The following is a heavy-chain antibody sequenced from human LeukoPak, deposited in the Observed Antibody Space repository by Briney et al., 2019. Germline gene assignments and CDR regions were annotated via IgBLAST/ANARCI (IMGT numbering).Heavy chain of an antibody. CDR2: VSAYNGDR. J-gene: IGHJ4*02. Sequence: APVKVSCKASGYSFTDFGVSWVRQAPGQGLQWMGWVSAYNGDRNYAQRFQGRVTMTTDASTSTAFMELRGLRSDDTAVYYCARGPSDGHTVNWGQGTLVTVSS. V-gene: IGHV1-18*01. D-gene: IGHD5-24*01. CDR1: GYSFTDFG. CDR3: ARGPSDGHTVN.